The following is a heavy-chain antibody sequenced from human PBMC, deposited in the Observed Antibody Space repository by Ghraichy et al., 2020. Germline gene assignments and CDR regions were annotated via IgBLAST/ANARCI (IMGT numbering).Heavy chain of an antibody. D-gene: IGHD3/OR15-3a*01. CDR3: ARGKFGLVD. Sequence: GALNISCAASGFSLTDSWMYWVRQVPGKGLVWVSHLSPAANIINYVESVRGRFTISRDTAKNTLFLQMDSLRVDDTAIYYCARGKFGLVDWGRGTLVTVSA. CDR1: GFSLTDSW. J-gene: IGHJ4*02. V-gene: IGHV3-74*01. CDR2: LSPAANII.